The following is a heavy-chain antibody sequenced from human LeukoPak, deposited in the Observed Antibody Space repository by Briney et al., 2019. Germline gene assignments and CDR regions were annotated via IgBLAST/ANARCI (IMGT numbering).Heavy chain of an antibody. CDR2: TYPGDSDT. V-gene: IGHV5-51*01. J-gene: IGHJ4*02. Sequence: GESLKISCKGSGYSFTSYWVAWVRQMPGKGLEWMGITYPGDSDTRYSPSFQGQVTISADKSISTAYLQWSSLEASDTAMYYCARHVGDRRISDIDYWGQGTLVTVSS. D-gene: IGHD3-16*01. CDR3: ARHVGDRRISDIDY. CDR1: GYSFTSYW.